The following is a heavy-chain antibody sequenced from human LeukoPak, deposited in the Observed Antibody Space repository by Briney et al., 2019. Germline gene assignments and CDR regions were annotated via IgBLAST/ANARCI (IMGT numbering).Heavy chain of an antibody. J-gene: IGHJ6*02. CDR3: AKSDSSGWYTPDYYYYGMDV. CDR2: ISYDGSNK. D-gene: IGHD6-19*01. V-gene: IGHV3-30*18. CDR1: GFTFSSYG. Sequence: PGRSLRLSCAASGFTFSSYGMHWVRQAPGKGLEWVAVISYDGSNKYYADSVKGRFTISRDNSKNTLYLQMNSLRAEDTAVYYCAKSDSSGWYTPDYYYYGMDVWGQGTTVTVSS.